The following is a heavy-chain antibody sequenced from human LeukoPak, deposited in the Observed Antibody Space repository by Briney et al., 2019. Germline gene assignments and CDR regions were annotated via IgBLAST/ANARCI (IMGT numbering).Heavy chain of an antibody. CDR1: GGSISSSSYY. V-gene: IGHV4-39*01. D-gene: IGHD3-10*01. CDR2: IYYSGST. J-gene: IGHJ4*02. CDR3: AKTVQYYGSGTSYYFDY. Sequence: PSETLSLTCTVSGGSISSSSYYWGWIRQPPGKGLEWIGSIYYSGSTYYNPSLKSRVTISVDTSKNQFSLKLSSVTAADTAVYYCAKTVQYYGSGTSYYFDYWRQGTLVTVSS.